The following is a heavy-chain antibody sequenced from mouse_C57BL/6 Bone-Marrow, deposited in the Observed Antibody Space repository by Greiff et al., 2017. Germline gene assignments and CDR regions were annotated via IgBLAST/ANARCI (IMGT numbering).Heavy chain of an antibody. CDR1: GYAFSSSW. J-gene: IGHJ4*01. CDR3: GYYAMDY. CDR2: IYPGDGDT. V-gene: IGHV1-82*01. Sequence: VQLQQSGPELVKPGASVKISCKASGYAFSSSWMNWVKQRPGKGLEWIGRIYPGDGDTNYNGKFKGKATLTADKSSSTAYMQLSSLTSEDSAVYFCGYYAMDYWGQGTSVTVSS.